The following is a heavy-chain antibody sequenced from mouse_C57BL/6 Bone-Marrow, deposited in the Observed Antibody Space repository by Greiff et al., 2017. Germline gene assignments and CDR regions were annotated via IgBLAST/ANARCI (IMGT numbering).Heavy chain of an antibody. V-gene: IGHV1-81*01. J-gene: IGHJ2*01. CDR1: GYTFTSYG. Sequence: QVQLQQSGAELARPGASVKLSCKASGYTFTSYGISWVKQRTGQGLEWIGEIYPRRGNTYYNEKFKGKATLTADKSSSTAYMELRSLTSEDSAVYFCARGELARVLDYWGQGTTRTGSS. CDR3: ARGELARVLDY. CDR2: IYPRRGNT.